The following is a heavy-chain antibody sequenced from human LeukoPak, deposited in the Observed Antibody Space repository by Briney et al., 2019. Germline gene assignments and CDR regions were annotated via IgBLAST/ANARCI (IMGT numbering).Heavy chain of an antibody. D-gene: IGHD3-22*01. J-gene: IGHJ4*02. Sequence: GGSLRLSCEASGFIFSSHEMNWVRQSPGKGLEWLSYISGGGTTIYYEDSVKGRFTISRDNAKKSLSLQMNSLRVEDTAVYYCVRRESSGFFYYFDHWGQGVLVTVSS. CDR1: GFIFSSHE. V-gene: IGHV3-48*03. CDR3: VRRESSGFFYYFDH. CDR2: ISGGGTTI.